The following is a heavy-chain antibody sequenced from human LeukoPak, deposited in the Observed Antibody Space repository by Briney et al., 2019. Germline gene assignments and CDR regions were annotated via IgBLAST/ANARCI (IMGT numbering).Heavy chain of an antibody. J-gene: IGHJ4*02. CDR2: FDPEDGET. D-gene: IGHD6-19*01. Sequence: ASVKVSCKVSGYTLTELSMHWVRQAPGKGLERMGGFDPEDGETIYAQKFQGRVTMTEDTSTDTAYMELSSLRSEDTAVYYCATAPGDHLAVAGIRDYWGQGTLVTVSS. CDR3: ATAPGDHLAVAGIRDY. CDR1: GYTLTELS. V-gene: IGHV1-24*01.